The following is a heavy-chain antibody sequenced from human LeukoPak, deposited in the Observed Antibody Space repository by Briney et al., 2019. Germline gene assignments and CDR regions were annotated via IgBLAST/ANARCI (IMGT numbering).Heavy chain of an antibody. CDR1: GFTVSSNY. Sequence: GGSLRLSCAASGFTVSSNYMNWVRQAPGKGLEWVSVIYSGGSTYYADSVKGRFTISRDNSKNTLYLQMNSLRAEDTAVYYCAREALTTIFGVVVNWFDPWGQGTLVTVSS. CDR2: IYSGGST. J-gene: IGHJ5*02. D-gene: IGHD3-3*01. V-gene: IGHV3-66*01. CDR3: AREALTTIFGVVVNWFDP.